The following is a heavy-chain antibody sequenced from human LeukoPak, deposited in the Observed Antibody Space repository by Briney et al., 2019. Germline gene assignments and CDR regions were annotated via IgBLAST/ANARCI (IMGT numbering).Heavy chain of an antibody. V-gene: IGHV3-7*01. CDR3: AGDTPPGGDYYFDY. Sequence: GGSLRLSCAASGFIFSGYWMTWVRQAPGKGLQWVASIKQDGSDSYHVDSVKGRFTISRDNAKNSLFLQINNLRADDTAVYYCAGDTPPGGDYYFDYWGQGTLVIVSS. D-gene: IGHD3-16*01. CDR1: GFIFSGYW. J-gene: IGHJ4*02. CDR2: IKQDGSDS.